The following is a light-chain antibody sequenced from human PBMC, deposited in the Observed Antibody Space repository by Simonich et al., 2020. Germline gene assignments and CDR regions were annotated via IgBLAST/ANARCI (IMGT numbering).Light chain of an antibody. V-gene: IGKV4-1*01. CDR2: WAA. CDR1: QSVLYSSNTKNY. Sequence: DIVMTQSPDSLAVSLGERATINCKSNQSVLYSSNTKNYLAWYQQKPGQPPKLLMYWAATRESGVPDRFSGSGSGTDFTLTISSLQAEDVAVYYCQQYYSTPYTFGQGTKLEIK. CDR3: QQYYSTPYT. J-gene: IGKJ2*01.